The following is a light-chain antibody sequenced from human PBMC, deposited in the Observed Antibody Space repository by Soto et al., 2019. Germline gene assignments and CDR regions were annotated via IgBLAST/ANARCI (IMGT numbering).Light chain of an antibody. CDR3: LLFMGGGIPWV. J-gene: IGLJ3*02. V-gene: IGLV8-61*01. CDR1: SGSVSTSFH. Sequence: QSVVTQEPSFSVSPGGTVTLTCGLSSGSVSTSFHPSWYQQTPGQAPRTLIYSTNTRSSGVPDRFSGSILGNKAALTITGAQADDESDYYCLLFMGGGIPWVFGGGTKVTVL. CDR2: STN.